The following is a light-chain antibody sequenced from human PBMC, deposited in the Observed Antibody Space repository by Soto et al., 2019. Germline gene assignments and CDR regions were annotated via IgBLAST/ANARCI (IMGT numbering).Light chain of an antibody. CDR2: DAS. J-gene: IGKJ1*01. CDR1: QSISIW. V-gene: IGKV1-5*01. Sequence: DIQMTQSPSTLSASVGDRVTITCRASQSISIWLAWYQQKPGKAPKLLIYDASNLESGVTSRFSGSGSGTEFTLTISSLQPDDFATYYCQQYDSYSWTFGQGTKVEIK. CDR3: QQYDSYSWT.